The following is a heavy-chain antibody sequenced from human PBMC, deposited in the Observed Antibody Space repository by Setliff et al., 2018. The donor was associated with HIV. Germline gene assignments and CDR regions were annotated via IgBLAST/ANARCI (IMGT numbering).Heavy chain of an antibody. CDR1: GFTFRSLG. Sequence: GGSLRLSCAASGFTFRSLGMHWVRQVPGKGLEWVAVIWYDGINKNYADSARGRFTISRDNSRDTLYLEMSSLRVEDTAVYYCARDGYNHNRFDYWGQGILVTVSS. V-gene: IGHV3-33*01. CDR3: ARDGYNHNRFDY. J-gene: IGHJ4*02. D-gene: IGHD5-18*01. CDR2: IWYDGINK.